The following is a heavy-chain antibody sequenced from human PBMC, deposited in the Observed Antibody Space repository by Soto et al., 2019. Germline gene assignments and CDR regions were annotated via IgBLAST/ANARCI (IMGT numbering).Heavy chain of an antibody. V-gene: IGHV4-31*03. Sequence: PSETLSLTCTVSGGSISSGGYYWGWIRQHPGKGLEWIGYIYYSGSTYYNPSLKSRVTISVDTSKNQFSLKLSSVTAADTAVYYCARTRVMAAAGTRWFDPWGQGTLVTVSS. J-gene: IGHJ5*02. CDR1: GGSISSGGYY. CDR3: ARTRVMAAAGTRWFDP. D-gene: IGHD6-13*01. CDR2: IYYSGST.